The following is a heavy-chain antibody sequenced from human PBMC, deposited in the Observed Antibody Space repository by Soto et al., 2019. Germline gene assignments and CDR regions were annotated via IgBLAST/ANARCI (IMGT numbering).Heavy chain of an antibody. D-gene: IGHD2-2*01. CDR2: ISGSGGST. CDR3: AKSRCSSFSYRPNWVDP. CDR1: GLTFSDYA. J-gene: IGHJ5*02. Sequence: PGGSLRLSCAASGLTFSDYAMTWVRQAPGKGLEWVSAISGSGGSTYYADSVKGRFTISRDNSEGTLYLQMNSLRAEDTAVYYCAKSRCSSFSYRPNWVDPWGQGSLVTVSS. V-gene: IGHV3-23*01.